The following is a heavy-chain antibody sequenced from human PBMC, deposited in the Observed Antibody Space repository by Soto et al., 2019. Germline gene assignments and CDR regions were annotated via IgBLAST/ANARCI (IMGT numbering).Heavy chain of an antibody. V-gene: IGHV3-23*01. CDR1: GFTFSSYA. J-gene: IGHJ4*02. CDR3: AKALYYYDSSGYPGGY. D-gene: IGHD3-22*01. CDR2: ISGSGGST. Sequence: GFLSLACAASGFTFSSYAMSWVRQAPGKGLEWVSAISGSGGSTYYADSVKGRFTISRDNSKNTLYLQMNSMRAEDTAVYYCAKALYYYDSSGYPGGYWGQGTLVTVSS.